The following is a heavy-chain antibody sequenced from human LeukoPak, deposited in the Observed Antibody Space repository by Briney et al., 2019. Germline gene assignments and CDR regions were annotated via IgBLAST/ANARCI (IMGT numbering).Heavy chain of an antibody. CDR1: GYTFTGYY. V-gene: IGHV1-2*02. D-gene: IGHD3-3*01. J-gene: IGHJ3*02. Sequence: ASVKVSCKASGYTFTGYYMHWVRQAPGQGLEWMGWINPNSGGTNYAQKFQGRVTMTRDTSISTAYMELSRLRSDDTAVYYCARDRITIFGEVLRDAFDIWGQGTMVTVSS. CDR2: INPNSGGT. CDR3: ARDRITIFGEVLRDAFDI.